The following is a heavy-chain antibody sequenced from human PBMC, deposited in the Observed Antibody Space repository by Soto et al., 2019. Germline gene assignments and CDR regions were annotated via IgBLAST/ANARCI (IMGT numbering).Heavy chain of an antibody. CDR3: ARDREGYSGFDYPAY. CDR2: ISYGGSNK. Sequence: QVQLVESGGGMVQPGMSLRLSCAASGLTFSRYAMHWVRQAPGKGLERVAIISYGGSNKYYADSVRGRFTISRDNSNNTLYLQMNSLRAEDTAVYYCARDREGYSGFDYPAYWGQGTLVTVSS. D-gene: IGHD5-12*01. CDR1: GLTFSRYA. V-gene: IGHV3-30-3*01. J-gene: IGHJ4*02.